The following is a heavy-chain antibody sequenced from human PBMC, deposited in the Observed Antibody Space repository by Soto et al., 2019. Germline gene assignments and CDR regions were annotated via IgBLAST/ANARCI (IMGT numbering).Heavy chain of an antibody. CDR3: ASDRYTSPWYYFDY. D-gene: IGHD2-2*02. V-gene: IGHV4-39*07. CDR1: GGSISSNIYY. CDR2: IYHRGNI. J-gene: IGHJ4*02. Sequence: PSETLSLTCTVSGGSISSNIYYWSWVRQPPEKGLEWIGEIYHRGNIDYNPSLKSRVSISVDKSKNQFSLKLTSVTAADTAVYYCASDRYTSPWYYFDYWGRGILVTVSS.